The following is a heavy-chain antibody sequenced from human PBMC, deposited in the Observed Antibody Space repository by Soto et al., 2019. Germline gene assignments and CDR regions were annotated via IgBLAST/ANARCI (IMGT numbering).Heavy chain of an antibody. D-gene: IGHD6-19*01. CDR2: IYGGGTT. J-gene: IGHJ4*02. Sequence: EVQLVESGGGLIQPGGSLRLSCAASGFTVSSKYMTWVRQAPGKGLEWVSVIYGGGTTYYADSVKGRFTISRDNSKPSLYLQMNSLSAEDTAVYYCVQTTGWPGFDFWGQGTLVTVSS. CDR1: GFTVSSKY. V-gene: IGHV3-53*01. CDR3: VQTTGWPGFDF.